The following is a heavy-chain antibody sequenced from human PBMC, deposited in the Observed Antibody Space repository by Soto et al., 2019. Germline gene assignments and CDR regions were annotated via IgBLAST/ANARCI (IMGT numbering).Heavy chain of an antibody. J-gene: IGHJ6*02. CDR1: GFTFSSYG. CDR2: IWYDGSNK. CDR3: ARDRTYYYYGMDV. Sequence: QVQLVESGGGVVQPGRSLRLSCAASGFTFSSYGMHWVRQAPGKGLEWVAVIWYDGSNKYYADSVKGRFTISRDNSKNTLYLQMNSLRAEDTAVYCCARDRTYYYYGMDVWGQGTTVTVSS. V-gene: IGHV3-33*01.